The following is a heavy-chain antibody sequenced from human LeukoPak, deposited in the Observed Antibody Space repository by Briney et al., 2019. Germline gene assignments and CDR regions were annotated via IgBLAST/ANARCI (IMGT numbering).Heavy chain of an antibody. CDR3: ASRAPSQVGTTNYYYYYMDV. Sequence: GASVKVSFKASGYTFTGYYMHWVRQAPGQGREWMGWINPNSGGTNYAQKFQGRVTMTRDTSISTAYMELSRLRSDDTAVYYCASRAPSQVGTTNYYYYYMDVWGKGTTVTVSS. D-gene: IGHD5-12*01. J-gene: IGHJ6*03. CDR1: GYTFTGYY. CDR2: INPNSGGT. V-gene: IGHV1-2*02.